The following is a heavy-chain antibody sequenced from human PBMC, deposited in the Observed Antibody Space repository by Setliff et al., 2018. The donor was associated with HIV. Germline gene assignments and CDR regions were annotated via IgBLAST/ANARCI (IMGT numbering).Heavy chain of an antibody. Sequence: SVKVSCKASGGTLSNYAISWVRQAPGQGLEWMGGIIPIFGTAKYAQKFQGRLTITADESTSTAYMEPSSLRSEDTAVYYCARLREMATINYYYNYMDVWGKGTMVTVSS. D-gene: IGHD5-12*01. J-gene: IGHJ6*03. CDR3: ARLREMATINYYYNYMDV. CDR2: IIPIFGTA. V-gene: IGHV1-69*13. CDR1: GGTLSNYA.